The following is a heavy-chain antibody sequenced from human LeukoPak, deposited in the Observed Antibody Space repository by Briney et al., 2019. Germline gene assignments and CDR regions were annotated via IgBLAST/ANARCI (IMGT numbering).Heavy chain of an antibody. J-gene: IGHJ6*03. Sequence: GSLRLSCAASGFTFSSYGMNWVRQAPGKGLEWVSYISSSGSTIYYADSVKGRFTISRDNDKNSLYVQMNSLRAEDTAVYYCARGVPGYCSGTSCYKDYYYMDVWGKGTTVTVSS. CDR1: GFTFSSYG. V-gene: IGHV3-48*03. CDR2: ISSSGSTI. D-gene: IGHD2-2*02. CDR3: ARGVPGYCSGTSCYKDYYYMDV.